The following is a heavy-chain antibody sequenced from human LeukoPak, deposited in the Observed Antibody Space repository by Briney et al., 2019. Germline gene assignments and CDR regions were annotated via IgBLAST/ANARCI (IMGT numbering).Heavy chain of an antibody. J-gene: IGHJ5*02. V-gene: IGHV4-34*01. CDR2: INHSGST. Sequence: SSETLSLTCAVYGGSFSGYYWSWIRQPPGKGLEWIGEINHSGSTNYNPSLKSRVTISVDTSKNQFSLRLSSVTAADTAVYYCARGVADTALLNWFDPWGQGTLVTVSS. CDR3: ARGVADTALLNWFDP. D-gene: IGHD5-18*01. CDR1: GGSFSGYY.